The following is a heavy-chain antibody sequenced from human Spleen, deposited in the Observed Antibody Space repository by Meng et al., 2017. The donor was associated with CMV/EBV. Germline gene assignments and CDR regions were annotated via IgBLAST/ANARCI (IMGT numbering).Heavy chain of an antibody. CDR3: ARDGGYCSSTSCLRGYFDY. CDR1: TFTSYG. Sequence: TFTSYGISWVRQAPGQGLEWMGWISAYNGNTNYAQKLQGRVTMTTDTSTSTAYMELRSLRSDDTAVYHCARDGGYCSSTSCLRGYFDYWGQGTLVTVSS. CDR2: ISAYNGNT. J-gene: IGHJ4*02. V-gene: IGHV1-18*01. D-gene: IGHD2-2*01.